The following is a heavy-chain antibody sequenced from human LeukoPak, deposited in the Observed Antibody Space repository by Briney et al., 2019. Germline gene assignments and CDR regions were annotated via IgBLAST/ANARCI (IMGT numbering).Heavy chain of an antibody. Sequence: KSGGSLRLSCAASGFTLSNAWMSWVRQAPGKGLEWVGRIKSTTDGATTDYAAPVKGRFTISRDDSKNTLYLQMNSLRAEDTAVYYCAKDESGPNVLRFLEWIFDYWGQGTLVTVSS. V-gene: IGHV3-15*01. CDR3: AKDESGPNVLRFLEWIFDY. J-gene: IGHJ4*02. CDR1: GFTLSNAW. D-gene: IGHD3-3*01. CDR2: IKSTTDGATT.